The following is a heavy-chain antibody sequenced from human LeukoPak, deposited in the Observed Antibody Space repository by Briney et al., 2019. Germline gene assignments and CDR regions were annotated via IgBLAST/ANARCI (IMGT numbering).Heavy chain of an antibody. Sequence: GGSLRLSCAASGFTFSSYGMHWVRQAPGKGLEWAAFIRYDGSNKYYADSVKGRFTISRDNSKNTLYLQMNSLRAEDTAVYYCAGDYGGVRSFDYWGQGTLVTVSS. CDR3: AGDYGGVRSFDY. CDR1: GFTFSSYG. D-gene: IGHD4-23*01. V-gene: IGHV3-30*02. CDR2: IRYDGSNK. J-gene: IGHJ4*02.